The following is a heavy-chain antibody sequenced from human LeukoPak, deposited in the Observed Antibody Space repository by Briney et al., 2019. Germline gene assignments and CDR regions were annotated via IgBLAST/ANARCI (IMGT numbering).Heavy chain of an antibody. CDR2: MGIGTSTI. J-gene: IGHJ4*02. Sequence: PGESLRLSCAASGFTFTTYSMNWVRQAPGKGLEWVSHMGIGTSTIGYADSVKGRFTISRDNAKNSVHLQMSNLRVDESAVYYCARDKDWGFDSWGQGTLVTVSS. V-gene: IGHV3-48*01. D-gene: IGHD7-27*01. CDR3: ARDKDWGFDS. CDR1: GFTFTTYS.